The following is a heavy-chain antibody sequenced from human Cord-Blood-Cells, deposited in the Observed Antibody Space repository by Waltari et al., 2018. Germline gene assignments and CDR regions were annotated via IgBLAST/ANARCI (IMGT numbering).Heavy chain of an antibody. D-gene: IGHD3-3*01. CDR3: ARGIRDDFWSGYYLYYYYGMDV. Sequence: STNYNPSLKSRVTISVDTSKNQFSLKLSSVTAADTAVYYCARGIRDDFWSGYYLYYYYGMDVWGQGTTVTVSS. J-gene: IGHJ6*02. V-gene: IGHV4-59*09. CDR2: ST.